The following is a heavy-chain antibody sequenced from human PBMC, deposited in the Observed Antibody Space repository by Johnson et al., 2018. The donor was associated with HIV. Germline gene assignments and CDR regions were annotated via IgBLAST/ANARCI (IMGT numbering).Heavy chain of an antibody. CDR2: IKQDGSEK. J-gene: IGHJ3*02. CDR3: AKAGQLVAATSAFVI. CDR1: GFTFSSYA. D-gene: IGHD2-15*01. V-gene: IGHV3-7*01. Sequence: VQLVESGGGLVQPGGSLRLSCAASGFTFSSYAMHWVRQAPGKGLEWVANIKQDGSEKYYVDSVKGRFTISRDNAKNSLYLQMNSLRAEDTAVYYCAKAGQLVAATSAFVIWGQGTMVTVSS.